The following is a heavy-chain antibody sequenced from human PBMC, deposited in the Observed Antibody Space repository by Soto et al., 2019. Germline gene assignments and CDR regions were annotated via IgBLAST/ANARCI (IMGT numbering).Heavy chain of an antibody. V-gene: IGHV3-66*01. CDR2: IYSGGST. Sequence: GSLRLSCAASGFTVSSNYMSWVRQAPGKGLEWVSVIYSGGSTYYADSVKGRFTISRDNSKNTLYLQMNSLRAEDTAVYYCARDRQEYGSGIYQVYYYYYYGMDVWGQGTTVTVSS. J-gene: IGHJ6*02. CDR3: ARDRQEYGSGIYQVYYYYYYGMDV. D-gene: IGHD3-10*01. CDR1: GFTVSSNY.